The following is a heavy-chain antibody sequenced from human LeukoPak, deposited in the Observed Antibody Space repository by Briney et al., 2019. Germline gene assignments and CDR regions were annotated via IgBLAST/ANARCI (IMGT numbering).Heavy chain of an antibody. CDR3: TKRHESTTVIPGGYFDY. Sequence: GGSLRLSCAASGFTFNTYGMNWVRQAPGKGLEWVAVIWYDGSIKYYADSVKGRFTVSGDNSKNTLSLQMNSLRAEDTAVYYCTKRHESTTVIPGGYFDYWGQGTLVTVSS. V-gene: IGHV3-33*06. D-gene: IGHD4-17*01. J-gene: IGHJ4*02. CDR1: GFTFNTYG. CDR2: IWYDGSIK.